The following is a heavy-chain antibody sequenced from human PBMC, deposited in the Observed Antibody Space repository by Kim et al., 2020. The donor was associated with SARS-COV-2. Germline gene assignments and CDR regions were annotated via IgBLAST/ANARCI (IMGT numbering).Heavy chain of an antibody. CDR2: KI. J-gene: IGHJ4*02. D-gene: IGHD5-12*01. V-gene: IGHV1-3*01. CDR3: ARDLLHSGYDY. Sequence: KIKYSQKFQGSATLTWDTSASTAYMELRALTSEDTAVYYCARDLLHSGYDYWGQGTLVTVSS.